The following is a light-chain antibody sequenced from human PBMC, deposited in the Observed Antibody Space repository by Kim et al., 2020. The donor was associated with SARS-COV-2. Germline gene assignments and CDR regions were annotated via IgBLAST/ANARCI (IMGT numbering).Light chain of an antibody. V-gene: IGLV3-1*01. Sequence: SYELTQPPSVSVSPGQTASISCSGDELGDKYACWYQQKPGQSPVLVIYQDNMRPSGIPERFSGSNSGNTATLTISGTQAMDEADYYCQAWDSSTVVFGGGTQLTVL. CDR2: QDN. J-gene: IGLJ3*02. CDR1: ELGDKY. CDR3: QAWDSSTVV.